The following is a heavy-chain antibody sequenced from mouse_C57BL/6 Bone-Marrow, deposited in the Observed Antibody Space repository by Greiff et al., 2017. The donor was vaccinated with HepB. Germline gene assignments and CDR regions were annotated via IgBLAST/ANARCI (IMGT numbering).Heavy chain of an antibody. V-gene: IGHV1-4*01. CDR3: ARYTRRDYAMDY. CDR2: INPSSGYT. CDR1: GYTFTSYT. D-gene: IGHD3-3*01. Sequence: VQLQQSGAELARPGASVKMSCKASGYTFTSYTMHWVKQRPGQGLEWIGYINPSSGYTKYNQKFKDKATLTADKSSSTAYMQLSSLTSEDSAVYYCARYTRRDYAMDYGGQGTSVTVSA. J-gene: IGHJ4*01.